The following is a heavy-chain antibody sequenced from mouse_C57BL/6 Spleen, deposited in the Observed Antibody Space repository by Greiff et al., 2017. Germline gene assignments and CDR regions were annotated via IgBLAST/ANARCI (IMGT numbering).Heavy chain of an antibody. V-gene: IGHV14-3*01. CDR1: GFNIKNTY. Sequence: EVQLQQSVAELVRPGASVKLSCTASGFNIKNTYMHWVKQRPEQGLEWIGRIDPANGNTTYAPKFPGKATITADTSSNTAYLQLSSLTSEDTAIYYCARGPLGSSPAWFAYGGQGTLVTVSA. D-gene: IGHD1-1*01. CDR3: ARGPLGSSPAWFAY. CDR2: IDPANGNT. J-gene: IGHJ3*01.